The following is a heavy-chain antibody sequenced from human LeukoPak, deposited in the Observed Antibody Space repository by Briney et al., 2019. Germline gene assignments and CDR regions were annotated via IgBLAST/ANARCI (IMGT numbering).Heavy chain of an antibody. CDR1: GGSISSYY. J-gene: IGHJ4*02. V-gene: IGHV4-4*07. CDR3: AQSYDSSGFYNY. CDR2: IYTSGST. Sequence: SETLSLTCTVSGGSISSYYWSWIRQPAGKGLEWIGRIYTSGSTNYNPSLKSRVTISVDTSKNQFSLKLSSVTAADTAVYYCAQSYDSSGFYNYWGQGTLVTVSS. D-gene: IGHD3-22*01.